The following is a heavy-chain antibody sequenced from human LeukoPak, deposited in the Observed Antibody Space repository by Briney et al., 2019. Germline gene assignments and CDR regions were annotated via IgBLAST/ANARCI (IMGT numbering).Heavy chain of an antibody. CDR1: GYTFTSYG. CDR3: AREGAARGFSSYWPTGYYSYSGMDV. Sequence: ASVKVSCKASGYTFTSYGISWVRQAPGQGLEWMGWISGYNGNTDYSDNLQDRVTMTTDTSTSTAYMELRSLRSDDTAVYYCAREGAARGFSSYWPTGYYSYSGMDVWGQGTTVTVSS. CDR2: ISGYNGNT. V-gene: IGHV1-18*01. D-gene: IGHD6-19*01. J-gene: IGHJ6*02.